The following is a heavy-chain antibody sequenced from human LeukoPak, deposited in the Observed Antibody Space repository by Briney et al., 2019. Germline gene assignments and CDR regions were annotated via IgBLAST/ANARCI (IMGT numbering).Heavy chain of an antibody. CDR2: IYYSGST. CDR1: GGSVSSGGHY. Sequence: PSETLSLTCIVSGGSVSSGGHYWGWIRQPPGKGLEGIGSIYYSGSTYYNPSLNNRVTIFIDMSKNQFSLRLNSVTATDTAVYYCARLVCGGGSCPAEFDYWGQGTLVTVSS. V-gene: IGHV4-39*01. D-gene: IGHD2-15*01. CDR3: ARLVCGGGSCPAEFDY. J-gene: IGHJ4*02.